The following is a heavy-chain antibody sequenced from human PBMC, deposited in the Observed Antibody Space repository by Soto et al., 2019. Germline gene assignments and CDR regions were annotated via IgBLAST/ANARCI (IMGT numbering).Heavy chain of an antibody. J-gene: IGHJ4*02. Sequence: GGSLRLSCAASGFTFSGYAMSWVRQAPGKGLEWISSISASGSNSYHADSVKGRFTISRDNSINTLYLQMNSLRVEDTAVYYCAKRLLGVXFGELLLNSPASVAFDYWGQGVLVTVSS. V-gene: IGHV3-23*01. CDR3: AKRLLGVXFGELLLNSPASVAFDY. CDR1: GFTFSGYA. CDR2: ISASGSNS. D-gene: IGHD3-10*01.